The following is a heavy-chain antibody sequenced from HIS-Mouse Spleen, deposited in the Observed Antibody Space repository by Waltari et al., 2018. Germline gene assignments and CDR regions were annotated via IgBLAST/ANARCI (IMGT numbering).Heavy chain of an antibody. CDR3: ARGVYGTGTTYFDY. CDR2: VYSGGST. V-gene: IGHV3-53*02. CDR1: GFTVSSNY. D-gene: IGHD1-7*01. J-gene: IGHJ4*02. Sequence: EVQLVETGGGLIQPGGSLRLSCAASGFTVSSNYMSWVRQAPGKGLGGVSVVYSGGSTYYADSVKGPFTISRDNSKNTLYLQMNSLRAEDTAVYYCARGVYGTGTTYFDYWGQGTLVTVSS.